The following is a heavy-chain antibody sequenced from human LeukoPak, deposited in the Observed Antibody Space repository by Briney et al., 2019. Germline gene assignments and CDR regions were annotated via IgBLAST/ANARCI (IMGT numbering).Heavy chain of an antibody. CDR2: IYYGGST. CDR3: ARQGTMKDFDY. CDR1: GGSITSYY. V-gene: IGHV4-59*08. J-gene: IGHJ4*02. D-gene: IGHD3-22*01. Sequence: SETLSLTCTVSGGSITSYYWSWIRQSPGKGLEWIGYIYYGGSTNYNPSLKSRVTISLDTSKNQFSLKLSSVTAADTAVYYCARQGTMKDFDYWGQGTLVTVSS.